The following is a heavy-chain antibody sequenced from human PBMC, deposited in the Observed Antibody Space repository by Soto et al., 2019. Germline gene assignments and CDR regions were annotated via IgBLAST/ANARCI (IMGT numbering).Heavy chain of an antibody. CDR1: GYTFTSYG. CDR3: ARVGSGDYLVYYYYGMDV. Sequence: ASVKVSCKASGYTFTSYGISWVRQAPGQGLEWMGWISAYNGNTNYAQKLQGRVTMTTDTSTSTAYMELRSLGSDDTAVYYCARVGSGDYLVYYYYGMDVRGQGTTVTVSS. J-gene: IGHJ6*02. V-gene: IGHV1-18*01. D-gene: IGHD4-17*01. CDR2: ISAYNGNT.